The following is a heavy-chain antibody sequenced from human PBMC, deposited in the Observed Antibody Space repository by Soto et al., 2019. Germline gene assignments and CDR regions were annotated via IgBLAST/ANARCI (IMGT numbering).Heavy chain of an antibody. V-gene: IGHV1-3*01. J-gene: IGHJ5*02. CDR2: INAGNGNT. CDR3: ARGNDVDNYNWFDP. CDR1: GYTFTSYA. Sequence: ASVKVSCKASGYTFTSYAMHWVRQAPGQRLEWMGWINAGNGNTKYSQKFQGRVTITRDTSASTTYMELSSLRSEDTAVYYCARGNDVDNYNWFDPWGQGTLVTVSS. D-gene: IGHD2-21*01.